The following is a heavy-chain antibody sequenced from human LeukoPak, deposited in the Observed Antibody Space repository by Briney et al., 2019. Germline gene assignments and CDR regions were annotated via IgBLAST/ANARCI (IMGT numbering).Heavy chain of an antibody. D-gene: IGHD2-15*01. CDR3: ERISVELGQNYYGMDV. Sequence: ASVKVSCKGSVYGFTVCCMHWVRQAPGQGLEYMGWINPNSGGTKSAQKFQGRVTMTRDTSISTGYMELSGLASDDAAVYYCERISVELGQNYYGMDVWGQGTTVTVSS. V-gene: IGHV1-2*02. J-gene: IGHJ6*02. CDR2: INPNSGGT. CDR1: VYGFTVCC.